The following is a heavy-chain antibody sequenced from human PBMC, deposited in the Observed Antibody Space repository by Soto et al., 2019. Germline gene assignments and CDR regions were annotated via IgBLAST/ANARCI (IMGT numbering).Heavy chain of an antibody. CDR1: GGSISSYY. D-gene: IGHD2-21*02. CDR2: IYYSGST. J-gene: IGHJ2*01. V-gene: IGHV4-59*01. CDR3: ARGSFSYCGGDCYSWFDL. Sequence: QVQLQESGPGLVKPSETLSLTCTVSGGSISSYYWSWIRQPPGKGLEWIGYIYYSGSTNYNPSLQSRVTISVDTSKNQFSLKLSSVTAADTAVYYCARGSFSYCGGDCYSWFDLWGRGTLVTVSS.